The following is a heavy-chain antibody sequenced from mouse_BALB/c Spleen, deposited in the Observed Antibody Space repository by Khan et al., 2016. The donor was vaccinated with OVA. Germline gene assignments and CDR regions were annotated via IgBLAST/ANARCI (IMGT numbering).Heavy chain of an antibody. CDR2: ISYSGRT. CDR1: GYSITSDYA. Sequence: EVKLQESGPGLVKPSQSLSLTCTVTGYSITSDYAWNWIRQFPGNKLEWMGYISYSGRTSYNPSLKSRISITRYTSKNQFLLHVNSVTTEDTATYYCARSVTITTVVATDFDYWGQGTTLTVSS. D-gene: IGHD1-1*01. CDR3: ARSVTITTVVATDFDY. V-gene: IGHV3-2*02. J-gene: IGHJ2*01.